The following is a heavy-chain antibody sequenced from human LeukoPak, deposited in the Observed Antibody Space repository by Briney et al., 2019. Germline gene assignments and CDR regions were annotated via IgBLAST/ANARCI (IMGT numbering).Heavy chain of an antibody. CDR2: INAYNGDT. D-gene: IGHD3-10*01. Sequence: ASVKVSSKASNYTFTSYGISWVRQAPGQGLEWMAWINAYNGDTNYAQKFQGRVTLTTDTSTSTAYMELRSLRSDDTAVYYCARDGSGVWFDYWGQGTLVTVSS. V-gene: IGHV1-18*01. CDR3: ARDGSGVWFDY. J-gene: IGHJ4*02. CDR1: NYTFTSYG.